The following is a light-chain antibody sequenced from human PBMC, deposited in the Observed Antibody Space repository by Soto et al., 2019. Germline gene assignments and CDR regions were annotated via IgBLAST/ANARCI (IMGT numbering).Light chain of an antibody. Sequence: QSVLTQPPSVSGTPGQRVTISCTGSSSDIGAAFDVHWYQHLPGTATNLLLYGNTNRPSGVPGRFSGSKSGASASLVITGRQAEDEDDYYCRSSENSRTDFYVFGSGTKLTVL. CDR3: RSSENSRTDFYV. CDR1: SSDIGAAFD. J-gene: IGLJ1*01. V-gene: IGLV1-40*01. CDR2: GNT.